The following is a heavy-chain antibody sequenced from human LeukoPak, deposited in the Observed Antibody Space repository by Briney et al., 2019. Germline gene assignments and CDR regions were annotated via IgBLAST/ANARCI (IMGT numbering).Heavy chain of an antibody. CDR1: GFTFSSYA. V-gene: IGHV3-30*04. D-gene: IGHD5-18*01. CDR3: AKDSPKLWYLGDAFDI. Sequence: PGGSLRLSCAASGFTFSSYAMHWVRQAPGKGLEWVAVISYDGSNKYYADSVKGRFTISRDNSKNTLYLQMNSLRAEDTAVYYCAKDSPKLWYLGDAFDIWGQGTMVTVSS. CDR2: ISYDGSNK. J-gene: IGHJ3*02.